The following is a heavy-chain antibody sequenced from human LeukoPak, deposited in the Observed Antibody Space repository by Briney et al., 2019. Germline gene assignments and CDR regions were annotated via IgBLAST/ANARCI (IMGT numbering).Heavy chain of an antibody. D-gene: IGHD6-19*01. CDR1: GFTVSSNY. Sequence: GGSLRLSCAASGFTVSSNYMSWVRQAPGKGLEWVSVIYSGGSTYYADSVKGRFTISRDNSKNTLYLQMNSLRAEDTAVYYCARSKTYSGWYLLDCWGQGTLVTVSS. CDR3: ARSKTYSGWYLLDC. V-gene: IGHV3-53*01. CDR2: IYSGGST. J-gene: IGHJ4*02.